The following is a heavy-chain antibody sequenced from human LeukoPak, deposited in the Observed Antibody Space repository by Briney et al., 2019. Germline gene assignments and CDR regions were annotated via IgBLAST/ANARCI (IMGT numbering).Heavy chain of an antibody. CDR2: IIPIFGTA. J-gene: IGHJ6*02. V-gene: IGHV1-69*05. D-gene: IGHD6-13*01. Sequence: ASVKVSCKASGGTFSSYAISWVRQAPGQGLEWMGGIIPIFGTANYAQKFQGWVTMTRDTSISTAYMELSRLRSDDTAVYYCARDSSAAGIRYYYYGMDVWGQGTTVTVSS. CDR3: ARDSSAAGIRYYYYGMDV. CDR1: GGTFSSYA.